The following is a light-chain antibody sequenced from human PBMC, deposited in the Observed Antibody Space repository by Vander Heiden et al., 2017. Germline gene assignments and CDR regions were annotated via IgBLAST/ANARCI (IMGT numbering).Light chain of an antibody. Sequence: SYELTQPSSVSVSPGQTARITCSGDVLAKKYVRWFQQKPGQAPVLVIYKDSERPSGIPERFSGSSSGTTVTLTISGAQVDDVADYYCYSAADTYVVFGGGTKLTGL. CDR3: YSAADTYVV. J-gene: IGLJ2*01. V-gene: IGLV3-27*01. CDR1: VLAKKY. CDR2: KDS.